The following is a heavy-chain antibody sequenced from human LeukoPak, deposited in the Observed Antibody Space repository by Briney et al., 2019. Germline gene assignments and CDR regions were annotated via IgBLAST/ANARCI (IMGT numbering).Heavy chain of an antibody. CDR3: AREAPNDFWSGYLYYYYGMDV. CDR2: ISAYNGNT. CDR1: GYTFTSYG. J-gene: IGHJ6*02. D-gene: IGHD3-3*01. V-gene: IGHV1-18*01. Sequence: ASVKVSCKASGYTFTSYGISWVRQAPGQGIEWMGWISAYNGNTNYAQKLQGRVTMTTDTSTSTAYMELRSLRSDDTAVYYCAREAPNDFWSGYLYYYYGMDVWGQGTTVTVSS.